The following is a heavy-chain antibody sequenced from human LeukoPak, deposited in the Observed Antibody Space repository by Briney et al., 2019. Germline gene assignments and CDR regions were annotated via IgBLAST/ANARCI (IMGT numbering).Heavy chain of an antibody. CDR1: GFTFSSYA. CDR3: ARDHRGTLDI. CDR2: ISYDGSNK. V-gene: IGHV3-30-3*01. J-gene: IGHJ3*02. Sequence: GGSLRLSCAASGFTFSSYAMHWDRQAPAKGLEWVAVISYDGSNKYYADSVKGRFTISRDNSKNTLYLQMNSLRAEDTAVYYCARDHRGTLDICGQGTMVTVSS.